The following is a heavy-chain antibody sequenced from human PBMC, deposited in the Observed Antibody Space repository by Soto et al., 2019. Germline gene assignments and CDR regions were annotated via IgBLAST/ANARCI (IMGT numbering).Heavy chain of an antibody. CDR2: IIPIFGTT. D-gene: IGHD5-12*01. CDR1: GGTFSNYA. V-gene: IGHV1-69*12. J-gene: IGHJ5*02. CDR3: ARDGGRDGYFGNWLDP. Sequence: QVQPVQSGAEVKKPGSSVKVSCKASGGTFSNYAISWVRQAPGQGLEWVGGIIPIFGTTNFAQKFQGRVTITADESTTTAYMELSALRSEDTAVYYCARDGGRDGYFGNWLDPWGQGTLVTVSS.